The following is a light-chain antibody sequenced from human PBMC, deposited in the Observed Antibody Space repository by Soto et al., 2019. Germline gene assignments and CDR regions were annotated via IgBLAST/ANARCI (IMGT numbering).Light chain of an antibody. CDR2: TAS. V-gene: IGKV1-39*01. CDR1: QSIAGY. Sequence: DIQMTQSPSSLSSFVGDRVSITCRASQSIAGYLNWYQQKPGKAPKLLIYTASTLQSGVPSRFSGSGSETDFTLIISSLQPEDFATYYCQQSYSTPHTFGQGTKLEIK. CDR3: QQSYSTPHT. J-gene: IGKJ2*01.